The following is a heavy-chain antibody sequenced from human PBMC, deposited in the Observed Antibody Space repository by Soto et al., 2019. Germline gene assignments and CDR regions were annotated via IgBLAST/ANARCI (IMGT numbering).Heavy chain of an antibody. J-gene: IGHJ5*02. D-gene: IGHD1-1*01. CDR2: IYPGDSDT. V-gene: IGHV5-51*01. CDR1: GSTFTDYW. CDR3: ASQKTVIRGPLSSNWFDP. Sequence: GESLKISCKGYGSTFTDYWIGWVRQMPGKGLELIGLIYPGDSDTRYSPSFQGRVTISADKSISTAFLQWSRLRASDTAMYYCASQKTVIRGPLSSNWFDPWGQGTLVTVSS.